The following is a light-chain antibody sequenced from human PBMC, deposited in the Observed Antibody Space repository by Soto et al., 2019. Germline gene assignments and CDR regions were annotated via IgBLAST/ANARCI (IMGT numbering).Light chain of an antibody. J-gene: IGKJ1*01. V-gene: IGKV1-27*01. CDR2: AAS. CDR1: QGISNS. CDR3: QKYDSAPWT. Sequence: DIQMTQSPSSLSASVGDRVTITCRASQGISNSLAWYQQKPGQVPKLLIYAASILQSGVPLRFSGSGSGTDFTLTISSLQPEDVATYYWQKYDSAPWTFGQGTKVEIK.